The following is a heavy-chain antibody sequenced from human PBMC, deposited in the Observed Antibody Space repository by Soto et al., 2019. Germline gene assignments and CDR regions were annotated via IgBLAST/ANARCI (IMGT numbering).Heavy chain of an antibody. CDR1: GYTFTVYW. J-gene: IGHJ4*02. V-gene: IGHV5-51*01. D-gene: IGHD6-13*01. Sequence: PGESVKISCXGSGYTFTVYWIGWVRQMPGKGLEWMGIIYPGDSDTRYSPSFQGQVTISADKSISTAYLQWGSLKASDTAMYYCARPSVAGTLDYFDYWGQGTLVTVSS. CDR2: IYPGDSDT. CDR3: ARPSVAGTLDYFDY.